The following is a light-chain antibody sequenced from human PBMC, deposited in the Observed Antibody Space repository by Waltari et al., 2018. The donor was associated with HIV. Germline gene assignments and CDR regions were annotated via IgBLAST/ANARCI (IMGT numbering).Light chain of an antibody. V-gene: IGLV2-23*02. CDR3: CAYTMSGTLV. Sequence: QSALTQPASVSGSPGQTITISCSGISRDIGMYDLVSWVRQEAGKDPQLLIYGVTNRPSHISNRFSGSKSRTTAALTISALQSEDEGDYYCCAYTMSGTLVFGGGTKLTVL. J-gene: IGLJ3*02. CDR1: SRDIGMYDL. CDR2: GVT.